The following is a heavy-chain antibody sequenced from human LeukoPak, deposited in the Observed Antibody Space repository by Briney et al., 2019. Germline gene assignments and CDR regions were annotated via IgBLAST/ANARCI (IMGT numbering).Heavy chain of an antibody. Sequence: ASVKLSSTASGYTLTAFCIHRGRQAPGQGLEWMGWLNPNSGGTNYAQNFQGRVTMTRDTTIRTAYMELSRLRSGDPAVSYCARDLDYYSGSGSDYNGYPLFQQGGQGTLVTVSS. CDR3: ARDLDYYSGSGSDYNGYPLFQQ. CDR2: LNPNSGGT. D-gene: IGHD3-10*01. J-gene: IGHJ1*01. CDR1: GYTLTAFC. V-gene: IGHV1-2*02.